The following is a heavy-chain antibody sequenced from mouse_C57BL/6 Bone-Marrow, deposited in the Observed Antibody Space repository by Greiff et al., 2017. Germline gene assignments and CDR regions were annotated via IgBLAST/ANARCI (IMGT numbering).Heavy chain of an antibody. V-gene: IGHV1-50*01. CDR3: TREDWDGD. Sequence: VQLQQPGAELVKPGASVKLSCKASGYTFTSYWMQWVKQRPGQGLEWIGEIDPSDSYTNYNQKFKGKATLTVDTSSSTAYMQLSSLTSEDSAVYYCTREDWDGDWGKGTTFTVSS. CDR1: GYTFTSYW. D-gene: IGHD4-1*01. CDR2: IDPSDSYT. J-gene: IGHJ2*01.